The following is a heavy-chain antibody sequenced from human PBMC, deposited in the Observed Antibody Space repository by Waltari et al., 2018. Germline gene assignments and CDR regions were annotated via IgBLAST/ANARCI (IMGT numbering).Heavy chain of an antibody. CDR2: ISGDGSTI. CDR3: ARGADL. Sequence: EVQLVEPGGGFVQPGGSLRLSRAASGFTLSGTWLHWVRQVPGKGLLWVSRISGDGSTINYADSVKGRFTISRDTAKNTLYLQMNSLRAEDTAVYYCARGADLRGQGILVTVSS. CDR1: GFTLSGTW. J-gene: IGHJ4*02. D-gene: IGHD3-3*01. V-gene: IGHV3-74*01.